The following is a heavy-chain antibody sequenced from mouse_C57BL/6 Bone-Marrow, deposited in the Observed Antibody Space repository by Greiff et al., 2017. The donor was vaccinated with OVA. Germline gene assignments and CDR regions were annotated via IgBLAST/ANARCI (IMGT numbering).Heavy chain of an antibody. Sequence: EVQLQQSGPELVKPGASVKLSCKASGYTFTDYNMHWVKQSHGTSLEWIGYINPNNGGTSYNQKFKGKATLTVDKSSSTAYMEIRNLTTEESEVYYCARGEYLDDWGKGTTHTVSS. CDR1: GYTFTDYN. CDR3: ARGEYLDD. CDR2: INPNNGGT. J-gene: IGHJ2*01. V-gene: IGHV1-22*01.